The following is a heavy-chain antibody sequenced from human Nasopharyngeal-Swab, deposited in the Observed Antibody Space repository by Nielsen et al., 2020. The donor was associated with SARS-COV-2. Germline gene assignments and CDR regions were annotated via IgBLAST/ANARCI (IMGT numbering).Heavy chain of an antibody. CDR1: GGSISSGSYY. Sequence: SETLSLTCTVSGGSISSGSYYWSWIRQPAGKGLEWIGRIYTSGSTNYNPSLKSRVTMSVDTSKNQFSLKLRSVTAADTAVYYCARWGPLYCSSTSCWDWFDPWGQGTLVTVSS. CDR3: ARWGPLYCSSTSCWDWFDP. CDR2: IYTSGST. J-gene: IGHJ5*02. V-gene: IGHV4-61*02. D-gene: IGHD2-2*01.